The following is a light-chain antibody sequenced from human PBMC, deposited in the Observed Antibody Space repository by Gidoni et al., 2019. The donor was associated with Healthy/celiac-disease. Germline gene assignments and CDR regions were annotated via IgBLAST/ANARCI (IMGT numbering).Light chain of an antibody. CDR1: QSVSSSY. CDR3: QQYGSSPGT. CDR2: GAS. V-gene: IGKV3-20*01. J-gene: IGKJ4*01. Sequence: EIVLTQYPGTLSLSPGERATLSCRASQSVSSSYLAWYQQKPGQAPRLLISGASSRATGIPDRFRGSGSGTAFTLTIRRLEPEDFAVYYCQQYGSSPGTFGRGTKVEIK.